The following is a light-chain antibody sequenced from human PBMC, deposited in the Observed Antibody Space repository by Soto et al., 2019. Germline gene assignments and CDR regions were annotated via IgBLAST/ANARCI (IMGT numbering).Light chain of an antibody. CDR2: GAS. CDR1: QSVSNN. Sequence: EIVMTQSPATLSVSPGERATLSCRASQSVSNNLAWYQQKPGQPPRLLIYGASTRATGFPARFSGGGSGTDFTLPISNLQSEDFAVYYCQQYNKWPLTFGGGTKVEIK. CDR3: QQYNKWPLT. J-gene: IGKJ4*01. V-gene: IGKV3-15*01.